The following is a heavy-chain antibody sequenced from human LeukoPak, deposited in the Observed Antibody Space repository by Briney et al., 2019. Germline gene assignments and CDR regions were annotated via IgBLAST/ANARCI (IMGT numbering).Heavy chain of an antibody. Sequence: SETLSLTCTVSGGSISSSSYFWTWIRQSPGKGLEWIGEIHHSGSTKYNPSLKSRVTISVDTSKNQFSLKLNSVTAADSAVYYCARFGDCSDGYCFYYLDYWGQGTLVTVSS. CDR3: ARFGDCSDGYCFYYLDY. D-gene: IGHD2-15*01. CDR1: GGSISSSSYF. CDR2: IHHSGST. J-gene: IGHJ4*02. V-gene: IGHV4-39*07.